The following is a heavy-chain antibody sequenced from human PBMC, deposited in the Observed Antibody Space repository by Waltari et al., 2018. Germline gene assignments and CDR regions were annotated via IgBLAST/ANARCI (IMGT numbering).Heavy chain of an antibody. Sequence: QEQLVESGGGLVEPGGSLRLSCAASEFTFSDYYMTWIRQAPGKGLEWLSYISNSGTTVSYADSVRGRFTISRDNTKKSLYLQMNSLGVEDTAVYFCARGGYCSMTNCQPYFYYGLDVWGQGTTVTVSS. CDR1: EFTFSDYY. J-gene: IGHJ6*02. CDR2: ISNSGTTV. CDR3: ARGGYCSMTNCQPYFYYGLDV. V-gene: IGHV3-11*04. D-gene: IGHD2-2*01.